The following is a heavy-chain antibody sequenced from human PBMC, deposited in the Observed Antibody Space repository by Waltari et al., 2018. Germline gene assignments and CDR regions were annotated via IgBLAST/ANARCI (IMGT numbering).Heavy chain of an antibody. Sequence: QVQLQESGPGLVKPSENLSLTCPVSGGSISSHYWSWIRQPPGKGLEWIGYIYYSGSTNYNPSLKSRVTISVDTSKNQFSLKLSSVTAADTAVYYCARAIDYGGNSHAFDIWGQGTMVTVSS. CDR3: ARAIDYGGNSHAFDI. V-gene: IGHV4-59*11. J-gene: IGHJ3*02. D-gene: IGHD2-21*02. CDR2: IYYSGST. CDR1: GGSISSHY.